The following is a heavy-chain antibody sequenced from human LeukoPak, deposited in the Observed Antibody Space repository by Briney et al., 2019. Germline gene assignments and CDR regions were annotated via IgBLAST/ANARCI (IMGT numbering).Heavy chain of an antibody. V-gene: IGHV4-59*08. D-gene: IGHD6-19*01. Sequence: SETLSLTCTVSGGSISSYYWSWIRQPPGKGLEWIGYIYYSGSTNYNPSLKSRVTISVDTSKNQFSLKLSSVTAADTAVYYCASHLSGYSSGWYYFDYWGQGTLVTVSS. CDR2: IYYSGST. CDR3: ASHLSGYSSGWYYFDY. J-gene: IGHJ4*02. CDR1: GGSISSYY.